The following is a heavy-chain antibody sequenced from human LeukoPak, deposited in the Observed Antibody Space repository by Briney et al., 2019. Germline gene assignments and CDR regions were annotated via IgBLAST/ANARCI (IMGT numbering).Heavy chain of an antibody. CDR3: ARSPMVRGVTHFDY. CDR2: IYYSGST. D-gene: IGHD3-10*01. J-gene: IGHJ4*02. Sequence: SETLSLTCTVSGGSISSYYWSWIRQPPGKGLEWIGYIYYSGSTNYNPSLKSRVTISVDTSKNQFSLKLSSVPAADTAVYYCARSPMVRGVTHFDYWGQGTLVTVSS. CDR1: GGSISSYY. V-gene: IGHV4-59*01.